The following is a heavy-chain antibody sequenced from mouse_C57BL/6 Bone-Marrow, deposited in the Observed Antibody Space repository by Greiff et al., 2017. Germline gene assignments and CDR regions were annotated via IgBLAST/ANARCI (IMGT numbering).Heavy chain of an antibody. Sequence: EVQLVESGGDLVKPGGSLKLSCAASGFTFSSYGMSWVRQTPDKRLEWVATISSGGSYTYYPDSVKGRFTISRDNAKKTRYLQMSSLKSEDTAMYYCARRVHLSRYVDVWGTGTTVTVSS. CDR1: GFTFSSYG. CDR3: ARRVHLSRYVDV. V-gene: IGHV5-6*01. J-gene: IGHJ1*03. D-gene: IGHD1-1*01. CDR2: ISSGGSYT.